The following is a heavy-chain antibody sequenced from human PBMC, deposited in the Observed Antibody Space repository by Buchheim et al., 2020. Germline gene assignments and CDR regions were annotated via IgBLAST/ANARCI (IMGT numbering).Heavy chain of an antibody. CDR2: ISYDGSDQ. J-gene: IGHJ4*02. Sequence: QVQLVESGGRVVQPGRSLSLSCAASGFTFSGYKMHWVRQAPGKGLEWVAIISYDGSDQYYADSVRGRFTISRDNSKNTLYLHLDSPGDEDTAMYYCVRNGSSSTWPLDYWGQGTL. D-gene: IGHD6-13*01. V-gene: IGHV3-30*04. CDR3: VRNGSSSTWPLDY. CDR1: GFTFSGYK.